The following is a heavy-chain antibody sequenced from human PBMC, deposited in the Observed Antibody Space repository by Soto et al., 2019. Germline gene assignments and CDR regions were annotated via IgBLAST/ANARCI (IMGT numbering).Heavy chain of an antibody. D-gene: IGHD2-2*01. CDR1: GFTFSSYS. V-gene: IGHV3-48*01. J-gene: IGHJ5*02. CDR2: ISSSSTI. Sequence: GGSLRLSCAASGFTFSSYSMNWVRQAPGKGLEWVSYISSSSTIYYADSVKGRFTISRDNAKNSLYLQMNSLRAEDTAVYYCARERYCSSTSCYGRWFDPWGQGTLVTVSS. CDR3: ARERYCSSTSCYGRWFDP.